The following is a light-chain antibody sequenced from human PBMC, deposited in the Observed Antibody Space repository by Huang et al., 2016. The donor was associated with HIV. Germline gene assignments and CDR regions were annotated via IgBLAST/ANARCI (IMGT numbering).Light chain of an antibody. CDR2: DVS. CDR3: QQRSNWPPVFT. Sequence: EIVLTQSPATLSLSPGDRATLSCRASQSVGSYLAWYQQKAAQAPRPLIYDVSNRATGIPARFSGSGSGRDFTLTISSLEPEDFAIYYCQQRSNWPPVFTFGQGTKLEIK. V-gene: IGKV3-11*02. J-gene: IGKJ2*01. CDR1: QSVGSY.